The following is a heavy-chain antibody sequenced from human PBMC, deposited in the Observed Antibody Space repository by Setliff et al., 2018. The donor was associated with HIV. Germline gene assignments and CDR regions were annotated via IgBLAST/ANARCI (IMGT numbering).Heavy chain of an antibody. J-gene: IGHJ3*01. V-gene: IGHV1-2*06. Sequence: GASVKVSCKASGYTFTDFYIHWMRQAPGQGLEWLGRIDPKSGVANYLKKFQGRVIMTRDTSTNTAYMELIRPRFDDTAVYYCVRPRVFDSFDVWGPGTMVTVSS. CDR3: VRPRVFDSFDV. CDR2: IDPKSGVA. CDR1: GYTFTDFY.